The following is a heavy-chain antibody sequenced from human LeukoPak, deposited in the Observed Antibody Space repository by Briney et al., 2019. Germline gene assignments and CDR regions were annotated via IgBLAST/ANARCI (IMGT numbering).Heavy chain of an antibody. Sequence: PSETLSLTCAVYGGSFSGYYWSWIRQPPGKGLEWIGEINHSGSTNYNPSLKSRATISVDTSKNQFSLKLSSVTAADTAVYYCASMGYFDWSSPFDYWGQGTLVTVSS. CDR1: GGSFSGYY. J-gene: IGHJ4*02. CDR2: INHSGST. D-gene: IGHD3-9*01. CDR3: ASMGYFDWSSPFDY. V-gene: IGHV4-34*01.